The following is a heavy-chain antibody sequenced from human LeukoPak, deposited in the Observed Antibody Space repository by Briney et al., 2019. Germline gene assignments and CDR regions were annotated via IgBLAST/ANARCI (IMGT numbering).Heavy chain of an antibody. V-gene: IGHV4-59*01. J-gene: IGHJ4*02. CDR1: GGSISSFY. Sequence: SETLSLTCTVSGGSISSFYWTWIRQPPGKGLEWIGCLYYGGSTNYNPSLKSRVAMSVDTSKNQFSLKLSSVTAADTAVHFCARDSGLRRIDYWGQGTLVTVSS. D-gene: IGHD4-17*01. CDR2: LYYGGST. CDR3: ARDSGLRRIDY.